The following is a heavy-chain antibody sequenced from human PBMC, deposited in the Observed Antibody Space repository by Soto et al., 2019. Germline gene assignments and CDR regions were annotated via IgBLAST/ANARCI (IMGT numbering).Heavy chain of an antibody. CDR2: ISGSGGST. V-gene: IGHV3-23*01. D-gene: IGHD3-22*01. J-gene: IGHJ4*02. CDR3: AKDTMRVVVISTSFDY. CDR1: GFTFSSYA. Sequence: EVQLLESGGGLVQPGGSLRLSCAASGFTFSSYAMSWVRQAPGKGLEWVSAISGSGGSTYYADSVKGRFTISRDNSKNALYLQMNGLRAEDTAVYYCAKDTMRVVVISTSFDYWGQGTLVTVSS.